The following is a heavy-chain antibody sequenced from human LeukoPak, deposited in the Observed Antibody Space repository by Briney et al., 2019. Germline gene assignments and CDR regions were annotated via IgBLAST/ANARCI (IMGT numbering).Heavy chain of an antibody. CDR2: ISGSGGST. Sequence: GGSLRLSCAASGFTFSSHAMSWVRQAPGKGLEWVSAISGSGGSTYYADSVKGRFTISRDNSKNTLYLQMNSLRAEDTAVYYCAKSGIVLMRGYWGQGTLVTVSS. CDR1: GFTFSSHA. J-gene: IGHJ4*02. CDR3: AKSGIVLMRGY. V-gene: IGHV3-23*01. D-gene: IGHD2-8*01.